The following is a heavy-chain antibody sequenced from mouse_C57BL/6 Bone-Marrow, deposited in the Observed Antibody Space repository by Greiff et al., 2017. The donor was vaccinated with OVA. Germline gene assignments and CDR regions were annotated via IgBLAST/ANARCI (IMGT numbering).Heavy chain of an antibody. V-gene: IGHV1-15*01. D-gene: IGHD3-1*01. CDR1: GYTFTDYE. J-gene: IGHJ4*01. CDR2: IDPETGGT. Sequence: VQLQQSGAELVRPGASVTLSCKASGYTFTDYEMHWVKQTPVHGLEWLGAIDPETGGTAYNQKFKGKAILTADKASSTAYMELRSLTSEDSAVYYCTRSGAMDYWGQGTSVTVSS. CDR3: TRSGAMDY.